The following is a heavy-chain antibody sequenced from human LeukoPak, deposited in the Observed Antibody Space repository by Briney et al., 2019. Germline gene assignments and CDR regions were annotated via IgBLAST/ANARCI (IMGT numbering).Heavy chain of an antibody. D-gene: IGHD3-10*01. V-gene: IGHV4-59*01. CDR1: GGSISSYY. CDR3: ARALWFGELEFDY. Sequence: SETLSLTCTVSGGSISSYYWSWIRQPPGKGLEWIGYIYYSGSTNYNPSLKSRDTISVDTSKNQFSLKLSSVTAADTAVYYCARALWFGELEFDYWGQGTLVTVSS. J-gene: IGHJ4*02. CDR2: IYYSGST.